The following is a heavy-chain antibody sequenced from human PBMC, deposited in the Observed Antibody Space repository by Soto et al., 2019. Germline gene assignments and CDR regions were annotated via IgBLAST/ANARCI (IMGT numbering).Heavy chain of an antibody. V-gene: IGHV4-31*03. D-gene: IGHD4-17*01. J-gene: IGHJ6*02. Sequence: QVQLQESGPGLVKPSQTLSLTCTVSGGSISSGGYSWNWIRQHPGKGLEWLGYISYSGTTDYNPSLKSRVTISVDTSKNQFSLKLSSVTAADTAVYYCARDDYGGGMDVWGQGTTVTVSS. CDR1: GGSISSGGYS. CDR3: ARDDYGGGMDV. CDR2: ISYSGTT.